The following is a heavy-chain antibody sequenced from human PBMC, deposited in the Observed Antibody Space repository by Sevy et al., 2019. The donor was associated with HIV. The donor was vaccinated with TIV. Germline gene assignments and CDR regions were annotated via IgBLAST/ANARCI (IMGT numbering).Heavy chain of an antibody. CDR1: GFSFSTYW. J-gene: IGHJ4*02. Sequence: GGSLRLSCAASGFSFSTYWMTWVRQAPGKGLEWVATMNQDGTERDYVDSAKGRFTISRDNTKTSLFLQMNSLSAEDTGVYYCVREGLGGFSYSLDCWGQGTLVTVSS. CDR2: MNQDGTER. V-gene: IGHV3-7*01. CDR3: VREGLGGFSYSLDC. D-gene: IGHD3-16*01.